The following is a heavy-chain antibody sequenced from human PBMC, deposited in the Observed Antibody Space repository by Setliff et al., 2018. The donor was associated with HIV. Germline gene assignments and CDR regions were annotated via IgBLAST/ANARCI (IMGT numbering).Heavy chain of an antibody. V-gene: IGHV1-46*01. CDR2: MNCMNGDT. Sequence: RASVKVSCKTSGYTFTNYYVNWVRQAPGQGLEWIGIMNCMNGDTSYAQNLKGRVTVTRDTSTSTVHMELSSLRPEDTAVYYCARETQTNSGSYLAWGQGTLVTVSS. D-gene: IGHD3-10*01. J-gene: IGHJ4*02. CDR3: ARETQTNSGSYLA. CDR1: GYTFTNYY.